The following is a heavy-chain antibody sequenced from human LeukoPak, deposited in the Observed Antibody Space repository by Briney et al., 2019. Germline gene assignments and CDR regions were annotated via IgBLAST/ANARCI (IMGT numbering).Heavy chain of an antibody. CDR2: INHSGST. V-gene: IGHV4-34*01. CDR1: GGSFSGYY. CDR3: ARGDSSSWYPYYYGMDV. D-gene: IGHD6-13*01. Sequence: SETLSLTCAVYGGSFSGYYWSWIRQPPGXGLEWIGEINHSGSTNYNPSLKSRVTISVDTSKNQSSLKLSSVTAADTAVYYCARGDSSSWYPYYYGMDVWGQGTTVTVSS. J-gene: IGHJ6*02.